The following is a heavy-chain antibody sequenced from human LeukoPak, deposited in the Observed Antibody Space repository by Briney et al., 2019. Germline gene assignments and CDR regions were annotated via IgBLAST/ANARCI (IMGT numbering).Heavy chain of an antibody. J-gene: IGHJ4*02. CDR2: IEVGGAIT. Sequence: GGSLRLSCAASGFTFSSYAMTWVRRAPGKGLEWVSTIEVGGAITHYAASVKGRFTISRDTSKKILYLQMDSLRPKDTAVYYCAKPLGGSYLFDRWGQGTLVTVSS. CDR1: GFTFSSYA. CDR3: AKPLGGSYLFDR. V-gene: IGHV3-23*01. D-gene: IGHD1-26*01.